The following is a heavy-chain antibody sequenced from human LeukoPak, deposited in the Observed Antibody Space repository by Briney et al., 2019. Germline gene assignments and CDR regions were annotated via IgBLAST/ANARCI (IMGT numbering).Heavy chain of an antibody. CDR1: GFTFDDYT. D-gene: IGHD2-15*01. V-gene: IGHV3-9*01. CDR2: ISWNSGSI. Sequence: GRSLRLSCAASGFTFDDYTMHWVRQAPGKGLEWVSGISWNSGSIGYADSVKRRFTISRDNAKNSLYLQMNSLRAEDTALYYCAKDARYCSGGSCYLGAGWFDPWGQGTLVTVSS. CDR3: AKDARYCSGGSCYLGAGWFDP. J-gene: IGHJ5*02.